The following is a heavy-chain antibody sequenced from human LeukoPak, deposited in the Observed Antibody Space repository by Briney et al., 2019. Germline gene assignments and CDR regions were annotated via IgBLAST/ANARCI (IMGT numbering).Heavy chain of an antibody. CDR2: TSYDEGHK. CDR3: ARDNVYGSGTEY. Sequence: GGSLRLSCAASGFTFSSYGMHWVRQAPGKGLEWVAVTSYDEGHKYYADSVKGRFTISRDTANNTLYLQMNSLRAEDTAVYYCARDNVYGSGTEYWGQGTLVTVSS. D-gene: IGHD3-10*01. J-gene: IGHJ4*02. CDR1: GFTFSSYG. V-gene: IGHV3-30*19.